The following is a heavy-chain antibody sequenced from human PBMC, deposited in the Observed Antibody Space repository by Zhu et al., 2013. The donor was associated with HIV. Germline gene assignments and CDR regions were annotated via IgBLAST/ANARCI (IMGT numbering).Heavy chain of an antibody. Sequence: EVLVVQSGAEVRKPGATVKISCKVSGATLTDFFIHWVQQAPGRGLEWVGLIDPEEGEAVYAQRFQGRVTITADTSRDIVYMELTSLRSEDTAIFYCATVPSSGATYTLDIWGQGQWSPSLQ. CDR3: ATVPSSGATYTLDI. CDR2: IDPEEGEA. J-gene: IGHJ3*02. D-gene: IGHD1-26*01. V-gene: IGHV1-69-2*01. CDR1: GATLTDFF.